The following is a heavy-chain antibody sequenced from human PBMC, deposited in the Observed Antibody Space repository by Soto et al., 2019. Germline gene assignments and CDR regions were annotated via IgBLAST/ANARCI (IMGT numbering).Heavy chain of an antibody. CDR3: VRGSSMPARGDPVDV. CDR2: VFTSGAT. CDR1: GGSILFYY. J-gene: IGHJ6*02. D-gene: IGHD2-2*01. Sequence: PSETMSLTCTVSGGSILFYYWSWIRQPAGKGLEWIGRVFTSGATSYNPSLESRVTMSVDTSKNQFSLMLTSVTAADTGVYYCVRGSSMPARGDPVDVWGQGTTVT. V-gene: IGHV4-4*07.